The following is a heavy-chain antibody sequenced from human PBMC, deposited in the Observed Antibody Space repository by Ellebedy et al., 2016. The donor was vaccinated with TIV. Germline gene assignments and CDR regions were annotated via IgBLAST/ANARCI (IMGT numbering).Heavy chain of an antibody. J-gene: IGHJ4*02. CDR2: IYTSGST. D-gene: IGHD6-19*01. CDR3: AGGYSSGWTDY. V-gene: IGHV4-4*07. Sequence: MPGGSLRLSCTVSGGSISSYYWSWIRQPAGKGLEWIGRIYTSGSTNYNPSLQSRVTMSVDTSKNQFSLKLSPVTAADTAVYYCAGGYSSGWTDYWGQGTLVTVSS. CDR1: GGSISSYY.